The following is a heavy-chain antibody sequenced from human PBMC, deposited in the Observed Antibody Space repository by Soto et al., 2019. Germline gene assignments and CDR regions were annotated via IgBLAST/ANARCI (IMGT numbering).Heavy chain of an antibody. Sequence: SETLSLTCAVYGGSFSGYYWSGIRQPPGKGLEWIGEINHSGSTNYNPSLKSRVTISVDTSKNQFSLKLSSVTAADTAVYYCARNGWYYGMDVWGQGTTVTVSS. J-gene: IGHJ6*02. D-gene: IGHD4-17*01. V-gene: IGHV4-34*01. CDR3: ARNGWYYGMDV. CDR1: GGSFSGYY. CDR2: INHSGST.